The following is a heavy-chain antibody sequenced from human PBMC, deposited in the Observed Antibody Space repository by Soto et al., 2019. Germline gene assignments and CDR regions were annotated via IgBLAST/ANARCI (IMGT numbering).Heavy chain of an antibody. CDR3: ARHVPAAGYSYGMDV. Sequence: QVQLVQSGAEVKKPGSSVKVSCKASGGTFSSYAISCVRQAPGQGLEWMGGIIPIFGTANYAQKFQGRVTMTADESTSTAYMELSSLRSEDTAVYYCARHVPAAGYSYGMDVWGQGTTVTASS. D-gene: IGHD2-2*01. CDR2: IIPIFGTA. J-gene: IGHJ6*02. V-gene: IGHV1-69*12. CDR1: GGTFSSYA.